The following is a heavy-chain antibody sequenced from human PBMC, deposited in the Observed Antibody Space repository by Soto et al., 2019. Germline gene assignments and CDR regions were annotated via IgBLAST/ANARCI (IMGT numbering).Heavy chain of an antibody. CDR2: IIPIFGTA. CDR1: GGTFSSYA. D-gene: IGHD3-10*01. V-gene: IGHV1-69*06. CDR3: ARARDGSYGTGSYYPDYYGMDV. Sequence: SVKVSCKASGGTFSSYAISWVRQAPGQGLEWMGGIIPIFGTANYAQKFQGRVTITADKSTSTAYMELSSLRSEDTAVYYCARARDGSYGTGSYYPDYYGMDVWGERSTVTVS. J-gene: IGHJ6*02.